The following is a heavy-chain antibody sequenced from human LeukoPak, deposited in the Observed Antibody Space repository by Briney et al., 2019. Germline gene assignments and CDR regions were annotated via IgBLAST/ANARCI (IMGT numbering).Heavy chain of an antibody. CDR2: IIPIFGTA. J-gene: IGHJ5*02. D-gene: IGHD5-24*01. CDR1: GGTFSSYA. Sequence: GASVKVSCKASGGTFSSYAISWVRQAPGQGLEWMGGIIPIFGTANYAQKFQGRVTITADESTSTAYMELSSLRSEDTAVYYCARDLEDGYNSYWFDPWGQGTLVTVSS. V-gene: IGHV1-69*13. CDR3: ARDLEDGYNSYWFDP.